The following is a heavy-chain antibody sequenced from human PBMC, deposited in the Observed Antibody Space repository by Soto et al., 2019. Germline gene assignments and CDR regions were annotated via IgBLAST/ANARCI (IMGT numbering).Heavy chain of an antibody. CDR3: AKNPGYYYDSTGYHFDY. J-gene: IGHJ4*02. CDR2: ISYGGGTT. Sequence: CASCKFTFFHYAMSFVRKTPGKGLEWVSAISYGGGTTYYADSVKGRFNISRDNSKNTLYLQMNSLRAEDTAVYYCAKNPGYYYDSTGYHFDYWGQGTLVTVSS. D-gene: IGHD3-22*01. CDR1: KFTFFHYA. V-gene: IGHV3-23*01.